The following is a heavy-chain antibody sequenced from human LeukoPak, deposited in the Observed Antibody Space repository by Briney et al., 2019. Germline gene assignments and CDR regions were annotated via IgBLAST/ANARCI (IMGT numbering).Heavy chain of an antibody. Sequence: PSETLSLTCTVSGGSISSYYWSWIRQPPGKGLEWIGYIYYSGCTNYNPSLKSRVTISVDTSKNQFSLKLSSVTAADTAVYYCARAAANYFDYWGQGTLVTVSS. J-gene: IGHJ4*02. CDR1: GGSISSYY. CDR2: IYYSGCT. CDR3: ARAAANYFDY. V-gene: IGHV4-59*01. D-gene: IGHD2-15*01.